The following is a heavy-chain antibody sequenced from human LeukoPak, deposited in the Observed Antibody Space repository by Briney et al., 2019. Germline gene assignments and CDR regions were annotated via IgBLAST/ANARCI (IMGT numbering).Heavy chain of an antibody. CDR3: AMHYYGSGSYASHGMDV. CDR2: IIPIFGTA. J-gene: IGHJ6*02. D-gene: IGHD3-10*01. V-gene: IGHV1-69*13. Sequence: ASVKVSCKASGGTFSSYAISWVRQAPGQGLEWMGGIIPIFGTANYAQKFQGRVTITADESTSTAYMELSTLRSEDTAVYYCAMHYYGSGSYASHGMDVWGQGTMVTVSS. CDR1: GGTFSSYA.